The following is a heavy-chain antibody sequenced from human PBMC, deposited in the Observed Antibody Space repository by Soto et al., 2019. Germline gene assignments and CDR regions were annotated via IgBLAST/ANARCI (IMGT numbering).Heavy chain of an antibody. D-gene: IGHD6-13*01. V-gene: IGHV1-3*01. CDR1: GYTFTSYA. CDR2: INAGSGNT. J-gene: IGHJ4*02. CDR3: ARGIAPYYFDY. Sequence: GASVKVSCKASGYTFTSYAMHWVRQAPGQRLEWMGWINAGSGNTKYSQKFQGRVTITRDTSASTAYMELSSLRSEDTAVYYCARGIAPYYFDYWGQGTLVTVS.